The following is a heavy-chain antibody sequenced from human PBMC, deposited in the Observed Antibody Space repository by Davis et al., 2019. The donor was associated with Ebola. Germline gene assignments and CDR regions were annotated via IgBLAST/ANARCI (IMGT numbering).Heavy chain of an antibody. CDR1: GGSISSGGYS. CDR2: LYHSGST. Sequence: SETLSLTCAVSGGSISSGGYSWSWIRQPPGKGLEWIGSLYHSGSTYSNPFLKSRVSISVDTSKNQFSLKLSSVTAADTAVYYCARGSGSGGLNWFDPWGQGTLVTVSS. V-gene: IGHV4-30-2*03. J-gene: IGHJ5*02. D-gene: IGHD3-10*01. CDR3: ARGSGSGGLNWFDP.